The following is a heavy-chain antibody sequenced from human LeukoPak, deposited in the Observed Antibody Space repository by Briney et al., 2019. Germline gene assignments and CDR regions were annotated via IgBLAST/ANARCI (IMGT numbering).Heavy chain of an antibody. CDR2: ISYDGSNK. V-gene: IGHV3-30*03. CDR3: ARFRWNTGFDY. Sequence: GGSLRLSCAASGFTFSSYGMHWVRQAPGKGLEWVAVISYDGSNKYYADSVKGRFTISRDNSKNTLYLQMNSLRAEDTAVYYCARFRWNTGFDYWGQGTLVTVSS. D-gene: IGHD1-1*01. J-gene: IGHJ4*02. CDR1: GFTFSSYG.